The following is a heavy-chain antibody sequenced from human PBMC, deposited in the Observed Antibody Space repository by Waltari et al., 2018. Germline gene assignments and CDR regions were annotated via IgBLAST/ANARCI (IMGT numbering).Heavy chain of an antibody. J-gene: IGHJ4*02. CDR3: ARTPYTSGWPGNFDY. D-gene: IGHD6-25*01. CDR2: IYTSGDV. CDR1: GFSVGTNY. Sequence: EVRLVESGGGLVQPGEFLRLSCAASGFSVGTNYMSWVRQAPGKGLEWVSVIYTSGDVYYADSVKGRFTISRDIFKNTLYLQMNSLRNEDTAVYYCARTPYTSGWPGNFDYWGQGTLVTVSS. V-gene: IGHV3-53*04.